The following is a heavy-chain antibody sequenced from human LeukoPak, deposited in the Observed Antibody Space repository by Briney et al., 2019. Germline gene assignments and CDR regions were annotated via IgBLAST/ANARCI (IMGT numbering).Heavy chain of an antibody. CDR1: GFTFSSYA. J-gene: IGHJ6*02. D-gene: IGHD2-15*01. Sequence: GGSLRLSCAASGFTFSSYAMSWVRQAPGKGLEWVSPISASGGSTYYADSVKGRFTISRDNSKNTLYLQMNSLRAEDTAVYYCARDDCSGASCYYYYGMDVWGQGTTVTVSS. CDR3: ARDDCSGASCYYYYGMDV. V-gene: IGHV3-23*01. CDR2: ISASGGST.